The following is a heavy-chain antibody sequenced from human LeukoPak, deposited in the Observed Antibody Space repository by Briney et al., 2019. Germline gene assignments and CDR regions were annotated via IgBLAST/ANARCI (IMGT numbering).Heavy chain of an antibody. V-gene: IGHV4-39*07. CDR3: ARDLSIAAFWSGFRPDYYYMDV. CDR1: GGSISSGSYY. D-gene: IGHD6-6*01. J-gene: IGHJ6*03. CDR2: IYYSGST. Sequence: SSETLSLTCTVSGGSISSGSYYWGWIRQPPGKGLEWIGSIYYSGSTYYNPSLKSRVTISVDTSKNQFSLKLSSVTAADTAVYYCARDLSIAAFWSGFRPDYYYMDVWGKGTTVTVSS.